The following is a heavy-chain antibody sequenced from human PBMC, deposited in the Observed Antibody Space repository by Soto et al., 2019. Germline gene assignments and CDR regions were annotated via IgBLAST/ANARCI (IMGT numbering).Heavy chain of an antibody. V-gene: IGHV1-58*01. D-gene: IGHD3-9*01. J-gene: IGHJ5*02. Sequence: SVKVSCKASGFTFTSSAVLWVRQARGQRLEWIGWIVVGSGNTNYAQKFQGRVTMTRNTSISTAYMELSSLRSEDTAVYYCARVGRYFDWLSSPYWFDPWGQGTLVTVSS. CDR1: GFTFTSSA. CDR2: IVVGSGNT. CDR3: ARVGRYFDWLSSPYWFDP.